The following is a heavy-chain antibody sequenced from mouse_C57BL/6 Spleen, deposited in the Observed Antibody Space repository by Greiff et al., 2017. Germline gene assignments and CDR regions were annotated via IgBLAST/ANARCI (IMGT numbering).Heavy chain of an antibody. V-gene: IGHV1-26*01. CDR2: INPNNGGT. CDR3: ARSYSNYDY. CDR1: GYTFTDYY. D-gene: IGHD2-5*01. J-gene: IGHJ2*01. Sequence: VQLQQSGPELVKPGASVKISCKASGYTFTDYYMNWVKQSHGKSLEWIGDINPNNGGTSYNQKFKGKATVTVDKSSSTAYMELRSLTSEDSAVYYCARSYSNYDYWGQGTTLTVSS.